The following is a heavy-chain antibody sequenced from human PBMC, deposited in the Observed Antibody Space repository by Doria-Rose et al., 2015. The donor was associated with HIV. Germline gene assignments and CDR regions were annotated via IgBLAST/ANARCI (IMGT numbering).Heavy chain of an antibody. CDR2: IDQSGSP. Sequence: QVQLQQWDAGLLKPSETLSLTCAVYGGSLSGYDWSWIRQPPGKGLEWIGEIDQSGSPNSNPPLKSQFIISIDTSKSQFSLKLTSVTAADTAVYYCARAPSDSSSWYNRFDYWGQGNLVTVSS. V-gene: IGHV4-34*01. CDR3: ARAPSDSSSWYNRFDY. CDR1: GGSLSGYD. J-gene: IGHJ4*02. D-gene: IGHD6-13*01.